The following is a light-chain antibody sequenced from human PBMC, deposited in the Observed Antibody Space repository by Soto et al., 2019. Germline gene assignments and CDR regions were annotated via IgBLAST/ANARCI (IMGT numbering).Light chain of an antibody. Sequence: EIVLTQSPGTLSLSAGERATLSCRASQSVSSNYLAWYQQKPGQPPRLLISGASSRATGIPDRFIGSGSGTAFPLTIPRLEPEDFAVYYCQHSGRSPPPWTFAQGTKGKIK. CDR3: QHSGRSPPPWT. V-gene: IGKV3-20*01. CDR1: QSVSSNY. CDR2: GAS. J-gene: IGKJ1*01.